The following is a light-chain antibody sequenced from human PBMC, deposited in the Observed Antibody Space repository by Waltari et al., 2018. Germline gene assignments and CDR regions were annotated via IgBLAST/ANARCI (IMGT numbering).Light chain of an antibody. J-gene: IGKJ3*01. CDR3: QQGNSFPFP. V-gene: IGKV1-13*02. Sequence: IQMSQSPSSLSASVRDRVTITCRASQGISSYLNWYQQKPGKAPKLLIYYANSLATGVPSRFSGSGSGTEFTLTISSLQPDDFATYYCQQGNSFPFPFGPGTKLDIK. CDR2: YAN. CDR1: QGISSY.